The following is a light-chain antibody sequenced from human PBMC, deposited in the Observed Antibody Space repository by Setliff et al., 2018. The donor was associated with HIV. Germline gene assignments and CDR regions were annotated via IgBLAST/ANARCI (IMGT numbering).Light chain of an antibody. Sequence: NFMLTQPRSVSESPGKTVTISCTCSSGSIASNYVQWYQQRPGSSPTTMIYQDNRRPSGVPDRFSGSIDSSSNSASLTISGLKTEDEADYYCQSYDKTNWVFGGGTQRTVL. CDR3: QSYDKTNWV. J-gene: IGLJ3*02. CDR2: QDN. V-gene: IGLV6-57*01. CDR1: SGSIASNY.